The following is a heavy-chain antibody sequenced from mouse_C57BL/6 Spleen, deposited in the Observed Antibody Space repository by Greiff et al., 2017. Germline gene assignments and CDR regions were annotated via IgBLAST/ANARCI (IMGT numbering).Heavy chain of an antibody. CDR2: ISDGGSYT. Sequence: EVKLVVSGGGLVKPGGSLKLSCAASGFTFSSYAMSWVRQTPEKGLEWVANISDGGSYTYYPDNVKGRVTISRDNAKNNLYLQMSHLKSEDTAMYYCARKRATPFGYWGQGTTLTVSS. CDR1: GFTFSSYA. CDR3: ARKRATPFGY. J-gene: IGHJ2*01. V-gene: IGHV5-4*03. D-gene: IGHD1-1*01.